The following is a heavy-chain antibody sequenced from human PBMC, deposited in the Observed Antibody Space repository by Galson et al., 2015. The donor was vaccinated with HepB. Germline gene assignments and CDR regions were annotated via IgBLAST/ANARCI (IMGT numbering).Heavy chain of an antibody. CDR1: GFIFPSYA. V-gene: IGHV3-23*01. CDR2: ISGSGGST. J-gene: IGHJ4*02. D-gene: IGHD5-12*01. CDR3: AKDLGYSGYDFEARGFDF. Sequence: SLRLSCAASGFIFPSYAMTWVRQAPGKGLEWVSTISGSGGSTYYADSVRGRFTISRDESKNTMYLQMNSLRAEDTAVYYCAKDLGYSGYDFEARGFDFWGQGTPVTVSS.